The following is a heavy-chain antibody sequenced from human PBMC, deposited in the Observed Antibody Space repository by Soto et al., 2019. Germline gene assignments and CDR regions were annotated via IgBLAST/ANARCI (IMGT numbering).Heavy chain of an antibody. CDR1: GYPISSGYY. D-gene: IGHD5-12*01. V-gene: IGHV4-38-2*01. Sequence: SETLSLTCAVSGYPISSGYYWGWIRQPPGKGLEWIGIIHHSGSTYYNPSLRSRITISVDTSKNQFSLKMPSVTAADTAVYYCARSSGYVPVGYWGQGILVTVSS. CDR2: IHHSGST. CDR3: ARSSGYVPVGY. J-gene: IGHJ4*02.